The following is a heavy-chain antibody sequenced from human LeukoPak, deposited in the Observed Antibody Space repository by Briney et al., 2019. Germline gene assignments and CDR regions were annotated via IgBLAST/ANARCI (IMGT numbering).Heavy chain of an antibody. Sequence: SETLSLTCAVYGGSFSGYYWSWIRQPPGKGLEWIGEINHSGSTNYNPSLKSRVTISVDTSKNQFSLKLSSVTAADTAVYYCARSGDYGDYVGNDYWGQGTLVTVSS. CDR1: GGSFSGYY. V-gene: IGHV4-34*01. CDR2: INHSGST. J-gene: IGHJ4*02. D-gene: IGHD4-17*01. CDR3: ARSGDYGDYVGNDY.